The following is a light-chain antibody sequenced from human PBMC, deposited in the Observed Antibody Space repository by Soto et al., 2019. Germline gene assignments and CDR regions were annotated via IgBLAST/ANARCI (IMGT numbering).Light chain of an antibody. CDR3: CSYAGSDTYV. V-gene: IGLV2-23*01. CDR2: EGS. J-gene: IGLJ1*01. CDR1: SSDVGSYNI. Sequence: QSALTQPASVSGSPGQAITISRTGTSSDVGSYNIVSWYQQYPGKAPKLMIYEGSKRPSGVSIRFSGSKSGNTASLTISGLQAEDEADYYCCSYAGSDTYVFGTGTKVTVL.